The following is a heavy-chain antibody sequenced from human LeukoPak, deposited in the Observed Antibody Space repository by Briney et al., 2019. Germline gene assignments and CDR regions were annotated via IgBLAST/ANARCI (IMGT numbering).Heavy chain of an antibody. V-gene: IGHV3-13*01. CDR1: GFTFSSYD. CDR3: AGPDPHFDY. J-gene: IGHJ4*02. CDR2: IGTAGDT. D-gene: IGHD1-14*01. Sequence: GGSLRLSCAASGFTFSSYDMHWVRQATGKGLEWVSAIGTAGDTYYPGSVKGRFTISRDNSKNTLYLQMNSLRADDTAVYSSAGPDPHFDYWAQGTLVTVPS.